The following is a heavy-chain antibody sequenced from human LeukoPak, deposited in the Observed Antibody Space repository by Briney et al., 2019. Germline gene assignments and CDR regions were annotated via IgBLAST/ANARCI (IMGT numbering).Heavy chain of an antibody. V-gene: IGHV4-39*01. CDR1: GGSISSSNYY. CDR2: IYYSGST. CDR3: ARQTGASGVDD. Sequence: SETLSLTCTVSGGSISSSNYYWGWIRQPPGKGLEWIGSIYYSGSTYYNPSLKSRVTISVDTSKNQFSLKLTSVTAADTAVYYCARQTGASGVDDWGQVTLVTVSS. D-gene: IGHD7-27*01. J-gene: IGHJ4*02.